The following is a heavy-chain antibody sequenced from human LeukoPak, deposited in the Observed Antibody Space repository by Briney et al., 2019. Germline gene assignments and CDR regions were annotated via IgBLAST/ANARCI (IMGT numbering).Heavy chain of an antibody. J-gene: IGHJ4*02. D-gene: IGHD2-2*03. Sequence: VGSLRLSCTASGFTFGDYAMCWFRQAPGKGLEWVAYISGRGSSIYYLDSVKGRFTISRDNAKNSLYLQMNNLRPEDKAVYYCAKSGKILGYWGQGTLVTVSS. CDR3: AKSGKILGY. CDR2: ISGRGSSI. CDR1: GFTFGDYA. V-gene: IGHV3-48*03.